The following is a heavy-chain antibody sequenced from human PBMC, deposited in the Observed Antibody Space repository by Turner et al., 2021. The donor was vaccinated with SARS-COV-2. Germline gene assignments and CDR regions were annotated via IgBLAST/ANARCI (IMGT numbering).Heavy chain of an antibody. CDR1: GHNVAVNY. D-gene: IGHD6-13*01. CDR3: ARGYGSNWYRGYGLDV. J-gene: IGHJ6*02. V-gene: IGHV3-53*01. CDR2: IYSDGST. Sequence: EVQLVESGGGLNQPGGSLRLSCSAFGHNVAVNYMAWVRRAPGKGLECAAGIYSDGSTFYADSVKGRFAVSRDTSRNVLYLQMSSLTVDDTAVYFCARGYGSNWYRGYGLDVWGRGTTVTVSS.